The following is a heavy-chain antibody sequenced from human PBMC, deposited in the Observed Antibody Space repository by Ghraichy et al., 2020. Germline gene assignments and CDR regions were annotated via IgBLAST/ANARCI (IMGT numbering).Heavy chain of an antibody. CDR1: GGSFSGYY. V-gene: IGHV4-34*01. J-gene: IGHJ4*02. D-gene: IGHD2-21*02. CDR3: ARGPGEVVTAMHTDY. Sequence: SETLSLTCVVYGGSFSGYYWSWIRQPPGKGLEWIGEINHSGSTNYNLSLKSRVTISVDTSKNQFSLKLSSVTAADTAVYYCARGPGEVVTAMHTDYWGQGSLVTVSS. CDR2: INHSGST.